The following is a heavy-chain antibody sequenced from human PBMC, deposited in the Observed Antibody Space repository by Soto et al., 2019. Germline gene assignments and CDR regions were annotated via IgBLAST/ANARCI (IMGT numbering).Heavy chain of an antibody. CDR3: ARGRTYYDILTGYPQTNNWFDP. Sequence: GESLKISCKGSGYSFTSYWIGWVRQMPGKGLEWMGIIYPGDSDTRYSPSFQGQVTISADKSISTAYLQWSSLKASDTAMYYCARGRTYYDILTGYPQTNNWFDPWGQGTLVTVSS. CDR2: IYPGDSDT. CDR1: GYSFTSYW. V-gene: IGHV5-51*01. J-gene: IGHJ5*02. D-gene: IGHD3-9*01.